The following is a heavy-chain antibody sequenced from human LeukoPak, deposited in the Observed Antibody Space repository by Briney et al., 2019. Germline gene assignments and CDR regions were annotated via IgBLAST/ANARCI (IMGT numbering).Heavy chain of an antibody. J-gene: IGHJ4*02. CDR3: ARAQHRGWGFDY. D-gene: IGHD1-26*01. CDR1: GFTFSTFA. Sequence: GRSLRLSCAASGFTFSTFAMHWVRQAPGKGLEWVAVILYDGSNEYYADSVKGRFVISRDTSQNTLHLQMNSLRADDTAVYYCARAQHRGWGFDYWGPGTLVTVSS. CDR2: ILYDGSNE. V-gene: IGHV3-30*09.